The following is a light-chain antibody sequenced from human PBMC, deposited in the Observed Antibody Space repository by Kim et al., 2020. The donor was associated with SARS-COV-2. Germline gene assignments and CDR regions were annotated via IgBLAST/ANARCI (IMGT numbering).Light chain of an antibody. CDR2: RND. V-gene: IGLV1-44*01. J-gene: IGLJ1*01. CDR1: SSNIGSNA. CDR3: AAWDDSLNGYV. Sequence: GQRFTISCSGGSSNIGSNAVSWYQQLPGTAPKLLIYRNDQRPSGVPDRFSGSKSGTSASLAISGLQSEDEADYYCAAWDDSLNGYVFGTGTKVTVL.